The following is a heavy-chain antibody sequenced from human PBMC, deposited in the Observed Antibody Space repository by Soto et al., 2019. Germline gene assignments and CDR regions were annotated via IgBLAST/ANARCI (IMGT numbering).Heavy chain of an antibody. Sequence: PGGSLRLSCAASGFTFSSYGMHWVRQAPGKGLEYVSAISSNGGGTYYANSVKGRFTISRDNSKNTLYLQMGSLRAEDMAVYYCARVRQSYGDYDYWGQGTLVTVSS. D-gene: IGHD4-17*01. CDR2: ISSNGGGT. CDR3: ARVRQSYGDYDY. V-gene: IGHV3-64*01. J-gene: IGHJ4*02. CDR1: GFTFSSYG.